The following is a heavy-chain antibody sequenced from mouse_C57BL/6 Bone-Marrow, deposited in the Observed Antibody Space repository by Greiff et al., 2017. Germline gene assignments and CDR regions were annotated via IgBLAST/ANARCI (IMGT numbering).Heavy chain of an antibody. CDR3: TRGRTGTYYAMDY. CDR2: IDPETGGT. V-gene: IGHV1-15*01. Sequence: QVQLQQSGAELVRPGASVTLSCKASGYTFTDYEMHWVKQTPVPGLEWIGAIDPETGGTAYNQKFKGKAILTADKSSSTAYMELRSLTADDSAVYYCTRGRTGTYYAMDYWGQGTSVTVSS. J-gene: IGHJ4*01. D-gene: IGHD4-1*01. CDR1: GYTFTDYE.